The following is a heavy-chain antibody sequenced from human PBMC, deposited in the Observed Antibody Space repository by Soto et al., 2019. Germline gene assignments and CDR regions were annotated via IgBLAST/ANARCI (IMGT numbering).Heavy chain of an antibody. CDR1: GFSLSTSGVG. CDR3: AHRHSSSWPFDY. J-gene: IGHJ4*02. D-gene: IGHD6-13*01. Sequence: SGLAGEPTQTLTLTCTFSGFSLSTSGVGVGWIRQPPGKALEWLALIYWDDDKRYSPSLKSRLTITKDTSKNQVVLTMTNMDPVDTATYYCAHRHSSSWPFDYWGQGTLVTVSS. V-gene: IGHV2-5*02. CDR2: IYWDDDK.